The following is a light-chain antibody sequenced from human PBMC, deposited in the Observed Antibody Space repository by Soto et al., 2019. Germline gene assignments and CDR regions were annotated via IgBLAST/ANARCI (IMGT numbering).Light chain of an antibody. Sequence: QSVLTQPASVSGSPGQSITISCTGTSSDIGSYNYVSWYQQHPDKAPKLMIYEVSDRPSGVSNRFSGSKSGSTASLTISGLQADDEADYYCSSYTSSTTWVFGGGTKLTVL. CDR3: SSYTSSTTWV. J-gene: IGLJ3*02. CDR1: SSDIGSYNY. CDR2: EVS. V-gene: IGLV2-14*01.